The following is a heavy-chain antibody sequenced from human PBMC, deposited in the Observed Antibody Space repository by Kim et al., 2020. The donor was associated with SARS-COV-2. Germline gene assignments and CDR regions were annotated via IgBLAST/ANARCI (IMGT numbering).Heavy chain of an antibody. Sequence: YSPSFQGQVTISADKSISTAYLQWSSLKASDTAMYYCARGQPQTYYYDVWGQGTLVTVSS. V-gene: IGHV5-51*01. J-gene: IGHJ4*02. CDR3: ARGQPQTYYYDV. D-gene: IGHD3-22*01.